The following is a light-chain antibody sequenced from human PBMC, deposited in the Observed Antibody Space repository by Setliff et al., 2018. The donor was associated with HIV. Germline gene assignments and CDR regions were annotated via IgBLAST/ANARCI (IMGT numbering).Light chain of an antibody. CDR2: DVS. CDR3: SSYTSSGTYV. V-gene: IGLV2-14*03. J-gene: IGLJ1*01. CDR1: SSDVGGYNY. Sequence: QSALTQPASVSGSPGQSITISCTGTSSDVGGYNYVSWYQQHPGKAPKLMIYDVSNRPSGVSIRFSGSKSGNTASLTISGLQAEDEADYYCSSYTSSGTYVFGTGTKVTV.